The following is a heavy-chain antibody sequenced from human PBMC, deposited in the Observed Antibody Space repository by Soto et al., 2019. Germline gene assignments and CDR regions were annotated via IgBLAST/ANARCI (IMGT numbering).Heavy chain of an antibody. CDR1: GFTFKDYA. J-gene: IGHJ4*02. V-gene: IGHV3-9*01. CDR3: AKGDFDILTGLDY. CDR2: ISWNSVSI. Sequence: GGSLRLSCAASGFTFKDYAMHWVRQAPGKGLEWVAGISWNSVSIGYADSVKGRFTISRDDAKNSLYLQMNSLRTEDTALYYCAKGDFDILTGLDYWGRGTLVTAPQ. D-gene: IGHD3-9*01.